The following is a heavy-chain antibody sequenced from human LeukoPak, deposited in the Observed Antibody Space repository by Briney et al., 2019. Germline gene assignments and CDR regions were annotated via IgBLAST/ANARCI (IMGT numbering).Heavy chain of an antibody. V-gene: IGHV4-59*08. Sequence: PGGSLRLSCAASGFTFSSYSMNWVRQAPGKGLEWIGYIYYSGSTNYNPSLTSRVTMSVDTSKNQISLNLSSVTAADTAVYYCARHGRGVGATFNFWGQGTLVTVSS. CDR3: ARHGRGVGATFNF. J-gene: IGHJ4*02. CDR2: IYYSGST. CDR1: GFTFSSYS. D-gene: IGHD1-26*01.